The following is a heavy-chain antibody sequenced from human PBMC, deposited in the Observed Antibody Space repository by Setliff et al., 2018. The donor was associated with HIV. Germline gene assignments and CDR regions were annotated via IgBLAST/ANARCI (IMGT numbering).Heavy chain of an antibody. Sequence: SETLSLTCTVSGGSISSSSYYWGWIRQPPGKGLEWIGSIYYSGSTYYYPSLKSRVTISVDTSKNQFSLKLSSVTAADTAVYYCAKKGNGDYHFDYWGQGTLVTVSS. V-gene: IGHV4-39*01. D-gene: IGHD4-17*01. CDR1: GGSISSSSYY. CDR2: IYYSGST. CDR3: AKKGNGDYHFDY. J-gene: IGHJ4*02.